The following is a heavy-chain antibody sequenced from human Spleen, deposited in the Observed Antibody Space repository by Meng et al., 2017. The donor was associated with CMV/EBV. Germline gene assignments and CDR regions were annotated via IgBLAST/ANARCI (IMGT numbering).Heavy chain of an antibody. Sequence: GESLKISCAASGFIFSGYGMHWVRQAPGKGLEWVAVISYDGSNKYYADSVKGRFTISRDNSKNTLYLQMNSLRAEDTAVYYCARRLQPYYFDYWGQGTLVTVSS. D-gene: IGHD4-11*01. J-gene: IGHJ4*02. CDR3: ARRLQPYYFDY. CDR1: GFIFSGYG. V-gene: IGHV3-30*19. CDR2: ISYDGSNK.